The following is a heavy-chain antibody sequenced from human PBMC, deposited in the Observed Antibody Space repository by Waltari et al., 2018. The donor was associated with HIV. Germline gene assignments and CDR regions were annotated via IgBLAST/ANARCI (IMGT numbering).Heavy chain of an antibody. D-gene: IGHD3-10*01. V-gene: IGHV3-9*01. CDR1: GCSFEDYA. CDR3: AKDIFSKYYYHYYGMDV. CDR2: ISWNSDKI. J-gene: IGHJ6*02. Sequence: VQLVESGGGLVQPGRSLRLSCAASGCSFEDYAMHWVRQVPGKGLEWVSGISWNSDKIGYADSVKGRFTISRDNAKNSLYLQMNSLRAEDTAFYFCAKDIFSKYYYHYYGMDVWGQGTTVTVTS.